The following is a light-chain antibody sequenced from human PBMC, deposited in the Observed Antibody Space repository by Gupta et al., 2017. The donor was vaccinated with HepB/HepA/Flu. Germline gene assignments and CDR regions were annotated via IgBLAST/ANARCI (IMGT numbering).Light chain of an antibody. J-gene: IGKJ1*01. CDR3: QQYGSSPRT. V-gene: IGKV3-20*01. Sequence: IVLTQSPGTLSLSPGERATLSCRASQNVNSNFLAWYQQKPGQAPRLLIYGVSSRATGIPDRFSGSGSGTDFTLTISGREPEDFAVYYCQQYGSSPRTFGQGTKVEIK. CDR2: GVS. CDR1: QNVNSNF.